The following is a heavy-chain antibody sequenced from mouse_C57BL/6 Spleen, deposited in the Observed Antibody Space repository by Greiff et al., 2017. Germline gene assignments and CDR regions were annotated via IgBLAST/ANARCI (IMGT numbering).Heavy chain of an antibody. D-gene: IGHD1-1*01. Sequence: EVQLQQSGPELVKPGASVKISCKASGYTFTDYYMNWVKQSHGKSLEWIGDINPNNGGTSYNQKFKGKATLTVDKSSSTAYMDLRSLTSEDSAVYYCARDGSSYVGDYWGQGTTLTVSS. J-gene: IGHJ2*01. CDR3: ARDGSSYVGDY. CDR1: GYTFTDYY. V-gene: IGHV1-26*01. CDR2: INPNNGGT.